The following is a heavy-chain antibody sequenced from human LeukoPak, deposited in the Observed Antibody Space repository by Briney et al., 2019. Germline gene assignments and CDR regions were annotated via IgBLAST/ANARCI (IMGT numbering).Heavy chain of an antibody. D-gene: IGHD3-3*01. CDR3: ARGRSYYDFWSGPPRYYMDV. CDR2: IIPIFGTA. Sequence: SVKVSCKPSGGTFSSYAISWVRQAPGQGLEWMGGIIPIFGTANYAQKFQGRVTITTDKSTSTAYMELSSLRSEDTAVYYCARGRSYYDFWSGPPRYYMDVWGKGTTVTDSS. V-gene: IGHV1-69*05. CDR1: GGTFSSYA. J-gene: IGHJ6*03.